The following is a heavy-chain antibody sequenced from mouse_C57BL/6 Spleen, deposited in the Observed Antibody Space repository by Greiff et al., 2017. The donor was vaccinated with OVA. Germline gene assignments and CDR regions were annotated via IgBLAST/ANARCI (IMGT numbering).Heavy chain of an antibody. D-gene: IGHD4-1*01. J-gene: IGHJ2*01. Sequence: EVQVVESGGGLVKPGGSLKLSCAASGFTFSDYGMHWVRQAPEKGLEWVAYISSGSSTIYYADTVKGRFTLSRENAKNTLFLQKTCLRSEGTAMYYSARQGTGDFDDWGQGTTLTVSS. CDR1: GFTFSDYG. CDR2: ISSGSSTI. CDR3: ARQGTGDFDD. V-gene: IGHV5-17*01.